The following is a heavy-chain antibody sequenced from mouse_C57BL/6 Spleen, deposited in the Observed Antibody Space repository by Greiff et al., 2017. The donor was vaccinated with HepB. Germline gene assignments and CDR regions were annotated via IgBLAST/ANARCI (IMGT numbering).Heavy chain of an antibody. CDR3: ARCSYYYGSSYGYFDV. D-gene: IGHD1-1*01. CDR1: GYTFTSYW. CDR2: IHPNSGST. J-gene: IGHJ1*03. Sequence: QVQLQQPGAELVKPGASVKLSCKASGYTFTSYWMHWVKQRPGQGLEWIGMIHPNSGSTNYNEKFKSKATLTVDKSSSTAYMQLSSLTSEDSAVYYCARCSYYYGSSYGYFDVGGTGTTVTVSS. V-gene: IGHV1-64*01.